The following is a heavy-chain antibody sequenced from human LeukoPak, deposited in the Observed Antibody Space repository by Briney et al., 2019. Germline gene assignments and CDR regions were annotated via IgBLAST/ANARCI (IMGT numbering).Heavy chain of an antibody. J-gene: IGHJ4*02. CDR3: AKDQVTFWSGYWYYFDY. CDR1: GFTFSSYA. Sequence: GGSLRLSCAASGFTFSSYAMSWVRQAPGKGLEWVSAISGSGGSTYYADSVKGRFTISRDNSKNTLYLQMNSLRAEDTAVYYCAKDQVTFWSGYWYYFDYWGQGTLVTVSS. D-gene: IGHD3-3*01. CDR2: ISGSGGST. V-gene: IGHV3-23*01.